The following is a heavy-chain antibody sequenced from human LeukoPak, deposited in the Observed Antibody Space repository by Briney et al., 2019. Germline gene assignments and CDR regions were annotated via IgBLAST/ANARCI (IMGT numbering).Heavy chain of an antibody. J-gene: IGHJ4*02. V-gene: IGHV3-23*01. D-gene: IGHD3-16*01. Sequence: GGSLRLSCSGSGFTFSSYGMSWVRQAPGKGLEWVSGISSSGGSTFYADSVKGRFSMSRDNSKNTLYLEMNSLRAEDTAVYYCAKDRTNSWGNFDYWGQGTPVTVAS. CDR2: ISSSGGST. CDR3: AKDRTNSWGNFDY. CDR1: GFTFSSYG.